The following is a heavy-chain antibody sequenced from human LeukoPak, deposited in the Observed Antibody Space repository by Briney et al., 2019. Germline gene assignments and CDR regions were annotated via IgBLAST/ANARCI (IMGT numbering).Heavy chain of an antibody. V-gene: IGHV4-59*01. D-gene: IGHD6-13*01. CDR1: GDSISSYY. J-gene: IGHJ5*02. Sequence: SETLSLTCTVSGDSISSYYWSWIRQPPGKGLEWIGYIYYSGSTNYNPSLKSRVTISVDTSKNQFSLKLSSVTAADTAVYYCARVRSSSWYNWFDPWGQGTLVTVSS. CDR2: IYYSGST. CDR3: ARVRSSSWYNWFDP.